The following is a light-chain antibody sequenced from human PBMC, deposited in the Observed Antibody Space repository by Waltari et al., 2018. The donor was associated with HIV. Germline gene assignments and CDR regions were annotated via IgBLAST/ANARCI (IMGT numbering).Light chain of an antibody. V-gene: IGKV3-15*01. CDR1: QSVSSN. CDR2: GAS. J-gene: IGKJ2*01. Sequence: ELVMTQSPATLSVSPGERATLPCRASQSVSSNLAWYQQKPGQAPRLLIYGASTRATGIPARFSGSGSGTEFTLTISSLQSEDFAVYHCQQYNNWPSYTFGQGTKLEIK. CDR3: QQYNNWPSYT.